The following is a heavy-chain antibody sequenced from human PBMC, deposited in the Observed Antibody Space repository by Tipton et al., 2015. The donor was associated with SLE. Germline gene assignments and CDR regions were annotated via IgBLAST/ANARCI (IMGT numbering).Heavy chain of an antibody. Sequence: TLSLTCTVSGGSISGYYWTWIRQPPGKGLEWIGYIFPSGSTNYNPSPKSRITISLDTSKNQFSLKLTSMTAADTAVYYCARYTVGTMEDPWGQGILVTVSS. V-gene: IGHV4-4*09. J-gene: IGHJ5*02. D-gene: IGHD4-11*01. CDR3: ARYTVGTMEDP. CDR1: GGSISGYY. CDR2: IFPSGST.